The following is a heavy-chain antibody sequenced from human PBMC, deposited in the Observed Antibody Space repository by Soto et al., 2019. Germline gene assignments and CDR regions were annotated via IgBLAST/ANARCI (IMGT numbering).Heavy chain of an antibody. Sequence: ASLKVSCKTSGYTFTGYAMRCVRHSPGQRLEWMGWINAGNGNTKYSQKFQGGVTITRDTSASTAYMELSSLRSEDTAVYYCARAVAVPADFDYWGQGTLVTVSS. CDR2: INAGNGNT. CDR1: GYTFTGYA. D-gene: IGHD6-19*01. J-gene: IGHJ4*02. CDR3: ARAVAVPADFDY. V-gene: IGHV1-3*01.